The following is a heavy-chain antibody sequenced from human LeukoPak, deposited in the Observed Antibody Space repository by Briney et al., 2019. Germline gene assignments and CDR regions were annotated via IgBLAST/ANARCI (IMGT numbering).Heavy chain of an antibody. Sequence: ASVKVSCKASGYTYTSYDINWVRQATGQGLEWMGWMNPNSGNTGYAQKFQGRVTITRNTSISTAYMELSSLRSEDTAVYYCARGVRITMVSDDAFDIWGQGTMVTVSS. CDR3: ARGVRITMVSDDAFDI. V-gene: IGHV1-8*03. CDR1: GYTYTSYD. D-gene: IGHD3-10*01. CDR2: MNPNSGNT. J-gene: IGHJ3*02.